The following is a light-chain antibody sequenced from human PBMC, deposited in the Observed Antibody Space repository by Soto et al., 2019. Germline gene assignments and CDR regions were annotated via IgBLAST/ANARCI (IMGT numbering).Light chain of an antibody. J-gene: IGLJ1*01. CDR3: ASYTSISSLGV. Sequence: QSVLTQPASVSGSPGRSITISCTGTGSDIGSYKYVSWYQQHPGKAPKLIIFEVNNRPSGVSDRFSGSKSGNTASLIISGLQAEDEADYYCASYTSISSLGVFGTGTKVTVL. V-gene: IGLV2-14*03. CDR2: EVN. CDR1: GSDIGSYKY.